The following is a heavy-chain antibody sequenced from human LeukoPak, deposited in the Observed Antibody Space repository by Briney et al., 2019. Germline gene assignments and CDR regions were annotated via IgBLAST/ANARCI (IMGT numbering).Heavy chain of an antibody. V-gene: IGHV3-30*04. CDR1: GFTFSSYA. D-gene: IGHD6-13*01. Sequence: GGSLRLSCAASGFTFSSYAMHWVRQAPGKGLEWVAVILYDGGNKYYADSVKGRFTISRDNSKNTLYLQMNSLRAEDTAVYYCAKERESSSSWDLFDYWGQGTLVTVSS. CDR3: AKERESSSSWDLFDY. J-gene: IGHJ4*02. CDR2: ILYDGGNK.